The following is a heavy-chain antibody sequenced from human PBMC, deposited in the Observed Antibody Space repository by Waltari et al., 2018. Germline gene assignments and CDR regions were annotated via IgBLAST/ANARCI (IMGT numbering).Heavy chain of an antibody. D-gene: IGHD2-15*01. V-gene: IGHV3-53*01. J-gene: IGHJ3*02. CDR1: GFTVSSNY. CDR3: ASLVVVVAAHTFDI. Sequence: EVQLVESGGGLIQPGGSLRLSCAASGFTVSSNYMSWVRQAPGKGLEWVSVIYSGGSTYYADSVKGRFTISRDNSKNTLYLQMNSLRAEDTVVYYCASLVVVVAAHTFDIWGQGTMVTVSS. CDR2: IYSGGST.